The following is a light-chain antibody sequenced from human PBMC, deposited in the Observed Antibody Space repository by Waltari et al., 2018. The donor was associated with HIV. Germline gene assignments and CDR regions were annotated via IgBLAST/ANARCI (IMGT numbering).Light chain of an antibody. Sequence: QSALTQPHSASGSPGQSVTIHCTGTSNHIAHSKFVSWYPHPPGKAHRLIISDVNKRPSGVPNRFSGSKSGNTASLTVSGLQAEDEATYYCSSDGGTSAGGSRKFYVIFGGGTKLTVL. CDR3: SSDGGTSAGGSRKFYVI. CDR2: DVN. V-gene: IGLV2-8*01. J-gene: IGLJ2*01. CDR1: SNHIAHSKF.